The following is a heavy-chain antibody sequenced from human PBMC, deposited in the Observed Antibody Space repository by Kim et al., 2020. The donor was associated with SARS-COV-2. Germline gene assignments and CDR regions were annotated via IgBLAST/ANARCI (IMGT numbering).Heavy chain of an antibody. D-gene: IGHD3-16*02. Sequence: YARAFTGRFVFSLDTSVSTAYLQISSLKAEDTALYYCARVIWGSYRYTDYWGQGTLVTVSS. CDR3: ARVIWGSYRYTDY. J-gene: IGHJ4*02. V-gene: IGHV7-4-1*02.